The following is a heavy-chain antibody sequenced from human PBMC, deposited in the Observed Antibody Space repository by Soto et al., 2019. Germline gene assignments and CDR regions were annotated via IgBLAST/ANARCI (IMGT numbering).Heavy chain of an antibody. Sequence: PSETLSLTCAVSGHSISSGHFWGWLRQPPGKGLEWIGSIYYGATAYYNPSLKSRVTISKDMSKNQFSLSLSSVTAADTAFYYCARDGSVGTGWFDPWGQGTLVTVSS. D-gene: IGHD1-26*01. V-gene: IGHV4-38-2*02. CDR1: GHSISSGHF. J-gene: IGHJ5*02. CDR2: IYYGATA. CDR3: ARDGSVGTGWFDP.